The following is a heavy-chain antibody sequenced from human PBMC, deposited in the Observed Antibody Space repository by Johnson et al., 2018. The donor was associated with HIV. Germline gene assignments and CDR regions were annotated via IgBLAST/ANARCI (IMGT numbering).Heavy chain of an antibody. V-gene: IGHV3-23*04. Sequence: EVQLVESGGGLIQPGGSLRLSCAASGFTVDTNYISWVRQAPGKGLEWVSAISGSGGSTYYADSVKGRFTISRDNSKNTLYLQMNSRSAEDTAVYYCANLRVSRHDAFDIWGQGTMVTVSS. D-gene: IGHD3-3*02. J-gene: IGHJ3*02. CDR2: ISGSGGST. CDR1: GFTVDTNY. CDR3: ANLRVSRHDAFDI.